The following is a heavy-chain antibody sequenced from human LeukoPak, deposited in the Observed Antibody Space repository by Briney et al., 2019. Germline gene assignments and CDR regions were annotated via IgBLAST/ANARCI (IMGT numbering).Heavy chain of an antibody. J-gene: IGHJ4*02. Sequence: GGSLRLSCVGSGFTFSTSWAHWVRQAPGQGLVWLSRMNGDGGTINYVDSVKGRFTVSRDNAKNTLYLQMNSLGVEDTAIYYCARAGSYRFDYWGPGTQVTVSS. D-gene: IGHD3-16*02. CDR1: GFTFSTSW. CDR3: ARAGSYRFDY. CDR2: MNGDGGTI. V-gene: IGHV3-74*01.